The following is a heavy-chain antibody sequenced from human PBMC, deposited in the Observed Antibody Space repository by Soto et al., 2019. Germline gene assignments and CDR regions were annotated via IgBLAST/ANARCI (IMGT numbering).Heavy chain of an antibody. J-gene: IGHJ4*02. Sequence: AETLSVTCAVSGYSISIGYYGGWIRQPPGKGLGWIGSIYHSGSTYYNPSLKSRVTISVDTSKNQFSLKLSSVTAADTAVYYCARLETEYCSGGSCYYVTSPFDYWGQGTLVTVSS. CDR3: ARLETEYCSGGSCYYVTSPFDY. CDR2: IYHSGST. V-gene: IGHV4-38-2*01. D-gene: IGHD2-15*01. CDR1: GYSISIGYY.